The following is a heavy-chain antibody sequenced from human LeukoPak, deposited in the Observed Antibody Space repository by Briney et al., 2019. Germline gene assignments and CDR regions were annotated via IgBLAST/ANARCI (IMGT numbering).Heavy chain of an antibody. CDR2: IYHSGST. Sequence: YPSETLSLTCAVSGYSISSGYCWGWIRQPPGKGLEWIGSIYHSGSTYYNPSLKSRVTISVDTSKNQFSLKLSSVTAADTAVYYCARHGEWLTVDYWGQGTLVTVSS. J-gene: IGHJ4*02. CDR1: GYSISSGYC. CDR3: ARHGEWLTVDY. D-gene: IGHD3-3*01. V-gene: IGHV4-38-2*01.